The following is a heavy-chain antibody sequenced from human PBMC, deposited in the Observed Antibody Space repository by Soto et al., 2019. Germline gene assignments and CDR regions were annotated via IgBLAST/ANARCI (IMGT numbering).Heavy chain of an antibody. CDR1: GYTFTSYA. J-gene: IGHJ6*02. V-gene: IGHV1-3*01. CDR3: ASPGYSSGWFRATYHYYGMDV. CDR2: INAGNGNT. Sequence: ASVKVSCKASGYTFTSYAMHWVRQAPGQRLEWMGWINAGNGNTKYSQKFQGRVTITRDTSASTAYMELSSLRSEDTAVYYCASPGYSSGWFRATYHYYGMDVWGQGTTVTVSS. D-gene: IGHD6-19*01.